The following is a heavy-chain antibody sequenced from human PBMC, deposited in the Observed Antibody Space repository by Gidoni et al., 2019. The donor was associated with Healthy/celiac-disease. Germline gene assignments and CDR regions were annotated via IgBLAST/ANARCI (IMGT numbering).Heavy chain of an antibody. D-gene: IGHD3-22*01. CDR3: AKVADFDSSGYYSYFDY. Sequence: QVQLVESGGGVVQPGWSLRLSCEASGFTFSRYGMHWVRQAAGKVLAWVAVISYDGSNKYYADYVKGRVTISRDNSKNTLYLQMNSLRAEDTAVYYWAKVADFDSSGYYSYFDYGGQGTLVTVSS. CDR2: ISYDGSNK. CDR1: GFTFSRYG. J-gene: IGHJ4*02. V-gene: IGHV3-30*18.